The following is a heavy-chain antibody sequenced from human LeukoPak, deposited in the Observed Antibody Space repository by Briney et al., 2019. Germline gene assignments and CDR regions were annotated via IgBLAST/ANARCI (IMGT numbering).Heavy chain of an antibody. CDR1: GGSISSDSYY. D-gene: IGHD6-13*01. CDR3: ASRNIAAAGSFDI. V-gene: IGHV4-39*01. CDR2: IYYSGTT. J-gene: IGHJ3*02. Sequence: PSETLPLTCTVSGGSISSDSYYWGWIRQPPGKGLESIGNIYYSGTTYYNPSLKSRVTISVDTSKKQFSLKLSSVTAADTAVYYCASRNIAAAGSFDIWGQGTMVTVSS.